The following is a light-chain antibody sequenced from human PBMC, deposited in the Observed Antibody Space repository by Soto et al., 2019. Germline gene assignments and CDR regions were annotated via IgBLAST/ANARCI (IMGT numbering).Light chain of an antibody. CDR2: GNT. J-gene: IGLJ3*02. CDR1: SSKIGAGYD. Sequence: QAVVTQPPSVSGAPGQRVTISCTGSSSKIGAGYDVHWYQQLPGKAPKLLIYGNTNRPSGVPDRFSGSKSGTSASLAITGLQAEDEADYYCQSYDSSLSGWVFGGGTKLTVL. V-gene: IGLV1-40*01. CDR3: QSYDSSLSGWV.